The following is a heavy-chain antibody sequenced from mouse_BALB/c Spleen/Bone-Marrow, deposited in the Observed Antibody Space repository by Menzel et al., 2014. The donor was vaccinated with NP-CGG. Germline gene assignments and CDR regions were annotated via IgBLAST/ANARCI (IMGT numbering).Heavy chain of an antibody. D-gene: IGHD2-14*01. V-gene: IGHV1S130*01. CDR1: GYTFTNSW. J-gene: IGHJ2*02. Sequence: VQLQQSGSVLVRPGASVKLSCKASGYTFTNSWIHWAKQRPGQGLEWIGEIHPNSGNTNYNDKFKGKVTLTADISSSTAYVDLSSLTSEDSAVYYCARHHRYAYYFDYWGQGTSLTVSS. CDR2: IHPNSGNT. CDR3: ARHHRYAYYFDY.